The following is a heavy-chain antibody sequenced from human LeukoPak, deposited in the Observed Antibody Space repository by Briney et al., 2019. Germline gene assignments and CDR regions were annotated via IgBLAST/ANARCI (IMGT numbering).Heavy chain of an antibody. V-gene: IGHV3-30*02. D-gene: IGHD5-18*01. CDR3: AKGKRGDGYSYGWY. J-gene: IGHJ4*02. CDR1: GFTFSSYA. CDR2: IRYDGSNK. Sequence: PGGSLRLSCAASGFTFSSYAMSWVRQAPGKGLEWVAFIRYDGSNKYYADSVKGRFTISRDNSKNTLYLQMNSLRAEDTAVYYCAKGKRGDGYSYGWYWGQGTLVTVSS.